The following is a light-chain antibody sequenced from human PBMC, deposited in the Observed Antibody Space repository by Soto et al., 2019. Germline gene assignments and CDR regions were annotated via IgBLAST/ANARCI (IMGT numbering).Light chain of an antibody. V-gene: IGLV2-14*01. CDR1: SSDIGYYNY. J-gene: IGLJ3*02. Sequence: QSALTQPASVSGSPGQSITISCTGTSSDIGYYNYVSWYRQHPGKAPKLMIYEVSNRPSGVSCRFSGSKSGNTASLAISGLQAEDVADYYCSSYTTSSTQVFGGGTKVTVL. CDR2: EVS. CDR3: SSYTTSSTQV.